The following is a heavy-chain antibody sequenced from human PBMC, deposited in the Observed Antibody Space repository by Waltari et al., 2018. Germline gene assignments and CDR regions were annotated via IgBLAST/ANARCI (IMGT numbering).Heavy chain of an antibody. V-gene: IGHV4-61*02. J-gene: IGHJ5*02. CDR1: GGSISSGSYY. Sequence: QVQLQESGPGLVKPSQTLSLTCTVSGGSISSGSYYWRWIRQPAGKGLEWIGRIYTSGSTNYNPSLKSRVTISVDTSKNQFSLKLSSVTAADTAVYYCAREKNDFWSGYLNWFDPWGQGTLVTVSS. CDR2: IYTSGST. D-gene: IGHD3-3*01. CDR3: AREKNDFWSGYLNWFDP.